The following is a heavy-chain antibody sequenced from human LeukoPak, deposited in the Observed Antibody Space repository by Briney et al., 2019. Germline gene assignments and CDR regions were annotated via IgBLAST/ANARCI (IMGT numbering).Heavy chain of an antibody. CDR3: AREGRKKQQLVNFDY. D-gene: IGHD6-13*01. CDR2: ISAYNGNT. Sequence: ASVKVSCKASGYTFTSYGISWVRQAPAQGLEWMGWISAYNGNTNYAQKLQGRVTMTTDTSTSTVYMELSSLRSEDTAVYYCAREGRKKQQLVNFDYWGQGTLVTVSS. CDR1: GYTFTSYG. J-gene: IGHJ4*02. V-gene: IGHV1-18*01.